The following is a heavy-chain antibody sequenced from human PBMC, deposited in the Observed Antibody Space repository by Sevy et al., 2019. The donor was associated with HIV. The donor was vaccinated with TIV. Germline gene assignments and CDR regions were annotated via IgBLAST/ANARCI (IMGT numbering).Heavy chain of an antibody. J-gene: IGHJ4*02. D-gene: IGHD3-22*01. V-gene: IGHV3-15*01. Sequence: GGSLRLSCAASGFILSNAWMTWVRQAPGKGPEWVGRIKSKTDGGTTDYAAPVKGRFTISIDDSRNTLYLQMNSLKTEDTAVYYCTTPTYYYDSSGYYYTYWGQGTLVIVSS. CDR3: TTPTYYYDSSGYYYTY. CDR1: GFILSNAW. CDR2: IKSKTDGGTT.